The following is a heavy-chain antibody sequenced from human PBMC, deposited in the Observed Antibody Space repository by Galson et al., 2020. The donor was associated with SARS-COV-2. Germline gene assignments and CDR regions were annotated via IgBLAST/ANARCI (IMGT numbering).Heavy chain of an antibody. D-gene: IGHD3-10*01. J-gene: IGHJ5*02. CDR1: GFPFRSYA. Sequence: GESLKISCAASGFPFRSYAMHWVRQAPGQGLEWVAVISYDGSNKYYADSVKGRFTISRDNSKNTLYLQMNSLRAEDTAVYYCAKSFSGSYYNCFDPWGQGTLVTVSS. CDR3: AKSFSGSYYNCFDP. CDR2: ISYDGSNK. V-gene: IGHV3-30*04.